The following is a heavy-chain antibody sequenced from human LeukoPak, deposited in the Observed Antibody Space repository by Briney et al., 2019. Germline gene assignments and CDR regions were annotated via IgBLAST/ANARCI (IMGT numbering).Heavy chain of an antibody. CDR3: VRDQSGYYDQYYFDY. V-gene: IGHV3-21*01. CDR2: ISTISSYI. Sequence: GGSLRLSCAASGFTLSSYGINWVRQAPGKGLEWVSSISTISSYIAYADSVKGRFTISRDNAKNSVYLQMNSLRAEVTAVYYCVRDQSGYYDQYYFDYWGQGTWVTVSS. D-gene: IGHD3-3*01. CDR1: GFTLSSYG. J-gene: IGHJ4*02.